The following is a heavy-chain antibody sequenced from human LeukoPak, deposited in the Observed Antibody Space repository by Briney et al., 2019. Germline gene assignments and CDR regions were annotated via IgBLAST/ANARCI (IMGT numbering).Heavy chain of an antibody. Sequence: ASVKVSCKASGYTFTGYYMHWVRQAPGQGLEWMGWINPNSGGTNYAQKFQGRVTMTRDTSISTAYMELSRLRSDDTAVYYCARLYYYDSSGYYDPFDYWGQGTLVTVSP. D-gene: IGHD3-22*01. J-gene: IGHJ4*02. CDR1: GYTFTGYY. V-gene: IGHV1-2*02. CDR3: ARLYYYDSSGYYDPFDY. CDR2: INPNSGGT.